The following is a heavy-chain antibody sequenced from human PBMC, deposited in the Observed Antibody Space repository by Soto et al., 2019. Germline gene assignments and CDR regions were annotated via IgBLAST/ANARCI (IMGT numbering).Heavy chain of an antibody. CDR2: IIPIFGIA. V-gene: IGHV1-69*08. Sequence: QVQLVQSGAEVKKPGSSVKVSCKASGGTFSRYSITWVRQAPGHGLEWIGRIIPIFGIASYAQKFQGRVTITADESTSTAYMELSSLRSDDTAVYYCAREDRDRETGLVPAAIAGMDAWGQGTTVTVSS. CDR1: GGTFSRYS. D-gene: IGHD2-2*01. CDR3: AREDRDRETGLVPAAIAGMDA. J-gene: IGHJ6*02.